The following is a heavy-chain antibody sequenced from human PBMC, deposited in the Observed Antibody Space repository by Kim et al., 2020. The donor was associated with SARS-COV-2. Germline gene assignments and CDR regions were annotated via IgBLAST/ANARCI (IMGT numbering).Heavy chain of an antibody. Sequence: SVKGRFTITRDNSKNTLYLQMNSLRAGDTAVYYCARAGGAVAGTSRWFDPWGQGTLVTFSS. D-gene: IGHD6-19*01. V-gene: IGHV3-30*07. CDR3: ARAGGAVAGTSRWFDP. J-gene: IGHJ5*02.